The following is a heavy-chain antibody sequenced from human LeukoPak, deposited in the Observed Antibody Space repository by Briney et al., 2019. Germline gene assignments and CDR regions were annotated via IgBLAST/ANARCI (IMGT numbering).Heavy chain of an antibody. V-gene: IGHV3-30*02. Sequence: PGGSLRLSCAASRFTFRNYAMHWVRQAPGKGLEWVAFIRYDGSNEQYTDSVKGRFAISRDNSKNTLYLQMNSLRAEDTAVYYCAKGQYCTTTSCYRRYGGFDYWGQGTLVTVSS. J-gene: IGHJ4*02. CDR3: AKGQYCTTTSCYRRYGGFDY. CDR1: RFTFRNYA. D-gene: IGHD2-2*01. CDR2: IRYDGSNE.